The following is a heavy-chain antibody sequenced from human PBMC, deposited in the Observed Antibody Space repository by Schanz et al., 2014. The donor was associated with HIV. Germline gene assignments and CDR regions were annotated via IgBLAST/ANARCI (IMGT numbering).Heavy chain of an antibody. Sequence: VQLVESGGGVVQPGRSLRLSCAASGFTFSSYGMHWVRQAPGKGLEWISSISSNTNYINYADSVKGRFTISRDNAKNSLYLQMNSLRFADTAVYYCVRGDTVFEYWGQGTLVTVS. CDR2: ISSNTNYI. CDR3: VRGDTVFEY. J-gene: IGHJ4*02. V-gene: IGHV3-21*01. CDR1: GFTFSSYG. D-gene: IGHD5-18*01.